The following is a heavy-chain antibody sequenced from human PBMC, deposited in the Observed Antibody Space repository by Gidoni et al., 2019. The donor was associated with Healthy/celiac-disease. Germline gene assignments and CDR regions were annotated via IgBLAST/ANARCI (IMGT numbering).Heavy chain of an antibody. D-gene: IGHD3-3*01. V-gene: IGHV4-34*01. CDR3: ARASYGAFWSGYYCDY. CDR2: INHSGST. J-gene: IGHJ4*02. Sequence: QVQLQQWGAGLLKPSETLSLTCAVYGGSFSGYYWSWIRQPPGKGLEWIGEINHSGSTNYNPSLKSRVTISVDTSKNQFSLKLSSVTAADTAVYYCARASYGAFWSGYYCDYWGQGTLVTVSS. CDR1: GGSFSGYY.